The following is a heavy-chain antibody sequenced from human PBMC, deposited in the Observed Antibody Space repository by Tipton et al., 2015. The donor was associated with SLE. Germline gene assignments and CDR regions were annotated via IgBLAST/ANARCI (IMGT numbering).Heavy chain of an antibody. J-gene: IGHJ5*02. CDR1: GGSTSSHY. V-gene: IGHV4-59*08. D-gene: IGHD3-10*01. Sequence: TLSLTCTVSGGSTSSHYWRWIRRPPGKTLEWIGYFYSGGSTNYNPTLKNRISISVDTSKNQISLKLTSVTAADTAVYYCTVMYGSESYPFDHWGKGTLVTVSS. CDR2: FYSGGST. CDR3: TVMYGSESYPFDH.